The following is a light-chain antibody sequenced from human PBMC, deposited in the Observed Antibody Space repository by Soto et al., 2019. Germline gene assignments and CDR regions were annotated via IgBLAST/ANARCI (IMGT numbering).Light chain of an antibody. Sequence: EVVLTQSPGTLSLSPGERATLSCRASQSVSNNYFAWYQQKPGQAPRLLSFGSSDRATGIPDRFSGSGSGPYFTLTTSRLGHEDFAVYYCQQYGSSPPYTWGQGTKLEIK. V-gene: IGKV3-20*01. CDR2: GSS. J-gene: IGKJ2*01. CDR1: QSVSNNY. CDR3: QQYGSSPPYT.